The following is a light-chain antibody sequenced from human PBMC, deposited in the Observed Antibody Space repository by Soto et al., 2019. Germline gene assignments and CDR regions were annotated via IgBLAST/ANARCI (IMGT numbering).Light chain of an antibody. CDR1: QSVRSNY. CDR3: QHYNNWPPWT. J-gene: IGKJ1*01. CDR2: GAS. Sequence: EIVLTQSPGTLSLSPGERATLSCRASQSVRSNYLAWYQRKPGQAPRLLIYGASTRATGIPDRFSGTGSGTDFTLTISRLEPEDFAVYYCQHYNNWPPWTFGQGTKVEIK. V-gene: IGKV3-20*01.